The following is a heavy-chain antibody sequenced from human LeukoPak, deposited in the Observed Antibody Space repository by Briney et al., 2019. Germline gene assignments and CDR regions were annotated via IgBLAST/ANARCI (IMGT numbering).Heavy chain of an antibody. J-gene: IGHJ4*02. D-gene: IGHD5-12*01. CDR2: IYSGGST. Sequence: GGSLRLSCAASGFTVSSNYMSWVRQAPGKGLEWVSVIYSGGSTYYADSVKGRFTISRDNSKNTLYLQMNSLRAEDTAVYYCARDRWLPNQYYFDYWGQGTLVTVSS. CDR1: GFTVSSNY. CDR3: ARDRWLPNQYYFDY. V-gene: IGHV3-66*02.